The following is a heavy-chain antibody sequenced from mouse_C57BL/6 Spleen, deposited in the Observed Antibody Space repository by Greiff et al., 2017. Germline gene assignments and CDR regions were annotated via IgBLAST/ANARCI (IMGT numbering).Heavy chain of an antibody. CDR1: GYTFTDYE. Sequence: QVQLQQPGAELVRPGASVTLSCKASGYTFTDYEMHWVKQTPVHGLEWIGAIDPETGSTAYNQKFKGKAILTADKSSSTAYMELRSLTSGDSAVYYSTRRPGWGQVTSVTVST. CDR2: IDPETGST. J-gene: IGHJ4*01. CDR3: TRRPG. V-gene: IGHV1-15*01.